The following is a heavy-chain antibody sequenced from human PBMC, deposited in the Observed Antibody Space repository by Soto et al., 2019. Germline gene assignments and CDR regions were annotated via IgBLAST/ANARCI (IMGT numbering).Heavy chain of an antibody. CDR3: ARELVTETYYFDY. CDR1: GYSISSGFY. D-gene: IGHD3-16*02. CDR2: IYHRGNT. Sequence: SETLSLTCSVSGYSISSGFYWDWIRQPPGKGLEWIGSIYHRGNTYYNPSHNGRVTISVDTSKNQFSLKLSSVTAADTAVYYCARELVTETYYFDYWGQGTLVTVSS. J-gene: IGHJ4*02. V-gene: IGHV4-38-2*02.